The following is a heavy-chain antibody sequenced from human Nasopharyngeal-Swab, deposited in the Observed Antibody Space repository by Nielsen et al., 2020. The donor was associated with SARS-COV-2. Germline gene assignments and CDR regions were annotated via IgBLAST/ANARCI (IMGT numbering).Heavy chain of an antibody. Sequence: VRQAPGKGLEWVSRINSDGSSTSYADSVKGRFTISRDNAKNTLYLQMNSLRAEDTAVYYCARDVGDYYDSSGTFDYWGQGTLVTVSS. CDR2: INSDGSST. D-gene: IGHD3-22*01. CDR3: ARDVGDYYDSSGTFDY. J-gene: IGHJ4*02. V-gene: IGHV3-74*01.